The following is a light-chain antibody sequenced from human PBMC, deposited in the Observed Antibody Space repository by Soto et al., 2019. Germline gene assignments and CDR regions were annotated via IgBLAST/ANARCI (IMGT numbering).Light chain of an antibody. V-gene: IGKV3-15*01. J-gene: IGKJ2*01. Sequence: EIVMTQSPATLSVSPGERATLSCRASQSVNSNLAWYQQKPGQAPRLLIYGASTRATGIPARFSGNGSGTEFTLTISSLQSEDFAVYYCQQYNNRPPTYTFGQGTRLEIK. CDR1: QSVNSN. CDR2: GAS. CDR3: QQYNNRPPTYT.